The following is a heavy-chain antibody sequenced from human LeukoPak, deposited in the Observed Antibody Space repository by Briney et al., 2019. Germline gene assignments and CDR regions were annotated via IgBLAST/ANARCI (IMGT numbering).Heavy chain of an antibody. CDR3: AKGLTRGDY. CDR1: GFTFSSSA. CDR2: ISASGGST. J-gene: IGHJ4*02. Sequence: PGGSLRLSCAASGFTFSSSAMSWVRQVPGKGLEWVSGISASGGSTYYADSVKGRFTISRDNSKNTLYLQMNSLRAEDTAVYYCAKGLTRGDYWGQGTLVTVSS. D-gene: IGHD1-26*01. V-gene: IGHV3-23*01.